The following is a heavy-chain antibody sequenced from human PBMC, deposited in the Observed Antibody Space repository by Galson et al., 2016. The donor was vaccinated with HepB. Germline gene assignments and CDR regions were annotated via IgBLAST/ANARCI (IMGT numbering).Heavy chain of an antibody. Sequence: SVKVSCKASGYPFTDYYIQWVRQAPGQGLEWMGWINPNSGGSYCAQKFQGRVTMTRDTSMNTLYLDLNSLRDEDTATYFCARDSGGFPWYFDLWGRGTLVAVSS. CDR1: GYPFTDYY. D-gene: IGHD2-15*01. V-gene: IGHV1-2*02. CDR2: INPNSGGS. J-gene: IGHJ2*01. CDR3: ARDSGGFPWYFDL.